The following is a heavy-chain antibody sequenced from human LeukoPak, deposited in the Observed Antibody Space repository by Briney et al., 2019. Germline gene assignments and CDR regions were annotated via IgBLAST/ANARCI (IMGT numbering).Heavy chain of an antibody. CDR3: ATCSVVVIDHHYYYYYMDV. CDR2: IIPILGIA. V-gene: IGHV1-69*04. Sequence: ASVKVSCEASGGTFSSYAISWVRQAPGQGLEWMGRIIPILGIANYAQKFQGRVTITADKSTSTAYMELSSLRSEDTAVYYCATCSVVVIDHHYYYYYMDVWGKGTTVTVSS. CDR1: GGTFSSYA. D-gene: IGHD2-21*01. J-gene: IGHJ6*03.